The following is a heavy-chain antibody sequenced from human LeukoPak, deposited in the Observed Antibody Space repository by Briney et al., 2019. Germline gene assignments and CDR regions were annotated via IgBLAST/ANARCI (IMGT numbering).Heavy chain of an antibody. J-gene: IGHJ3*02. D-gene: IGHD4-17*01. CDR3: ARYGDYGPPDAFDI. V-gene: IGHV3-74*01. CDR1: GFTFSSYW. Sequence: GGSLRLSCAASGFTFSSYWMHWVRHTPGKGLVWVSRIKGDGSSTSYADSVKGRFTISRDNAKNTLYLQMNSLRAEDTAVYYCARYGDYGPPDAFDIWGQGTMVTVSS. CDR2: IKGDGSST.